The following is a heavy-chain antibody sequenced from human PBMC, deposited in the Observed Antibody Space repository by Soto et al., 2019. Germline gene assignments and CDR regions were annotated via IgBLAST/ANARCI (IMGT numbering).Heavy chain of an antibody. J-gene: IGHJ6*02. CDR3: ARGGRRYSSSHGYYYGMDV. CDR1: GGSFSGYY. D-gene: IGHD6-13*01. Sequence: PSETLSLTCAVYGGSFSGYYWSWIRQPPGKGLEWIGEINHSGSTNNNPSLKSRVTISVDTSKNQFSLKLSSVTAADTAVYYCARGGRRYSSSHGYYYGMDVWGQGTTVTVSS. V-gene: IGHV4-34*01. CDR2: INHSGST.